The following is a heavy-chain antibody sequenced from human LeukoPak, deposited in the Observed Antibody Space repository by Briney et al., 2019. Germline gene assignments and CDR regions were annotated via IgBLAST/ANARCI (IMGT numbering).Heavy chain of an antibody. CDR2: ISWNSDSI. J-gene: IGHJ5*02. CDR1: GFTFDDYA. D-gene: IGHD2-15*01. Sequence: GRSLRLSCAASGFTFDDYAMHWVRQAPGKGLEWVSGISWNSDSIGYADSVKGRFTISRDNAKNSLYLQMNSLRAEDTALYYCAKDGVHRYCSGGSCHGKFDPWGQGTLVTVSS. CDR3: AKDGVHRYCSGGSCHGKFDP. V-gene: IGHV3-9*01.